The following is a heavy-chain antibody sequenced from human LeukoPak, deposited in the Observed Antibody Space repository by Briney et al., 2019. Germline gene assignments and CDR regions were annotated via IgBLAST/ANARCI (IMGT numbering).Heavy chain of an antibody. CDR2: ISYDGSNK. D-gene: IGHD4-17*01. J-gene: IGHJ4*02. Sequence: GGSLRLSCAASGFTFSSYAMHWVRQAPGKGPEWVAVISYDGSNKYYADSVKGRFTISRDNSKNTLYLQMNSLRAEDTAVYYCARDYGDYQYYFDYWGQGTLVTVSS. V-gene: IGHV3-30*04. CDR3: ARDYGDYQYYFDY. CDR1: GFTFSSYA.